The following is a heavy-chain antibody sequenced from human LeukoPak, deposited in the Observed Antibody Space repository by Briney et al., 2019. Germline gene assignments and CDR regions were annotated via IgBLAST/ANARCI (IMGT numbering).Heavy chain of an antibody. D-gene: IGHD4-23*01. V-gene: IGHV3-48*03. J-gene: IGHJ4*02. Sequence: GGSLRLSCAASGFTFSSYEMNWVRQAPGKGLEWVSYISSSGSTIYYADSVKGRFTISRDNAKNSLYLQMNRLRAEDTAVYYCARGDRWDGGTSRIDWGQGTLVTVSS. CDR1: GFTFSSYE. CDR3: ARGDRWDGGTSRID. CDR2: ISSSGSTI.